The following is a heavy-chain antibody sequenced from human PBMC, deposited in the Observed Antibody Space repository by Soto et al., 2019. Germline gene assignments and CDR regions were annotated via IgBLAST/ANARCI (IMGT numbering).Heavy chain of an antibody. CDR2: ISSGSSNI. CDR1: GFAFRSYN. Sequence: PGGPLRLSCAASGFAFRSYNMNWVRQAPGKGLEWVASISSGSSNIYYADSVKGRFTISRDNAKNSLYLQMDSLRAEDSAVYYCASATVVTATFDFWGQGTLVTVSS. J-gene: IGHJ4*02. D-gene: IGHD2-21*02. V-gene: IGHV3-21*01. CDR3: ASATVVTATFDF.